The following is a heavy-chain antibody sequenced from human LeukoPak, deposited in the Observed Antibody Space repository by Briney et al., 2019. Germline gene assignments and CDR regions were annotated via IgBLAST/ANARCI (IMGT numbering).Heavy chain of an antibody. Sequence: GGSLRLSCAASGFTFSSYSMNWVRQAPGKGLEWVSSISSSSSYIYYADSVKGRFTISRDNAKNSLYLQMNSLRAEDTAVYYCARVEYSSSSGYYFDYRGQGTLVTVSS. D-gene: IGHD6-6*01. V-gene: IGHV3-21*01. CDR1: GFTFSSYS. J-gene: IGHJ4*02. CDR2: ISSSSSYI. CDR3: ARVEYSSSSGYYFDY.